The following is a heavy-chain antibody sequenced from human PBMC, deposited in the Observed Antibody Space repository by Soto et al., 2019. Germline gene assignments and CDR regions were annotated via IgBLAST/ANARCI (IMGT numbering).Heavy chain of an antibody. J-gene: IGHJ6*02. CDR2: IIPIFGPA. CDR3: ARCGGGSCYDNDYYGMDV. Sequence: QVQLVQSGAEVKKPGSSVKVSCKASGGTFSSYAISWVRQAPGQGLEWMGWIIPIFGPANYAQKFQGRVTLTVDESTSPASMELSSLRADDTAVYYCARCGGGSCYDNDYYGMDVCGPGTTVTFSS. CDR1: GGTFSSYA. V-gene: IGHV1-69*01. D-gene: IGHD2-15*01.